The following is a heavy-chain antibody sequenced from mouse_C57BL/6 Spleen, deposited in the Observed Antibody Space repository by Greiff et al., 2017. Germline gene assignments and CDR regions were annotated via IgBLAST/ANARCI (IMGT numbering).Heavy chain of an antibody. V-gene: IGHV5-17*01. Sequence: EVKLVESGGGLVKPGGSLKLSCAASGFTFSDYGMHWVRQAPEKGLEWVAYISSGSSTIYYADTVKGRFTISRDNAKNTLFLQMTSLRSEDTAMYYCARALTTVVPMDDWGQGTSVTVSS. CDR1: GFTFSDYG. D-gene: IGHD1-1*01. CDR3: ARALTTVVPMDD. CDR2: ISSGSSTI. J-gene: IGHJ4*01.